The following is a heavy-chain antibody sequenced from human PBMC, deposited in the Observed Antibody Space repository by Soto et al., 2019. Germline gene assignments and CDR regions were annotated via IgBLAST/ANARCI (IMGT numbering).Heavy chain of an antibody. J-gene: IGHJ4*02. D-gene: IGHD1-1*01. Sequence: QVQLQESGPGLVKPSGTLSLTCAVSGGSISSSNWWSWVRQPPGKGLEWIGEIYYSGSTYYNPSLKSRVTISVDTSKNQFSLKLSSVTAADTAVYYCARGGTGPNLDYWGQGTLVTVSS. CDR3: ARGGTGPNLDY. CDR1: GGSISSSNW. V-gene: IGHV4-4*02. CDR2: IYYSGST.